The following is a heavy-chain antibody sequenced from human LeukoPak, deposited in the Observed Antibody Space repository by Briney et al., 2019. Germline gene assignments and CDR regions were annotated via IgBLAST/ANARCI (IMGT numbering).Heavy chain of an antibody. V-gene: IGHV3-7*01. J-gene: IGHJ4*02. Sequence: GGSLRLSCAASGFTFSSYWMSWVRQAPGKGLEWVANIKQDGSEKYYVDSVKGRFAISRDNAKNSLYLQMNSLRAEDTAVYYCAREDSTGPFDYWGQGTLVTVSS. CDR3: AREDSTGPFDY. CDR1: GFTFSSYW. D-gene: IGHD4-11*01. CDR2: IKQDGSEK.